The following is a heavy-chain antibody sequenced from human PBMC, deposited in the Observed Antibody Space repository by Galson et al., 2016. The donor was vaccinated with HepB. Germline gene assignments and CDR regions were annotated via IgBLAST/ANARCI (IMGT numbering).Heavy chain of an antibody. J-gene: IGHJ3*02. CDR3: ARDGGIPGAAFDI. CDR1: GFTFSSHG. CDR2: IKSSSSNV. D-gene: IGHD3-16*01. V-gene: IGHV3-48*02. Sequence: SLRLSCAASGFTFSSHGMNWIRQAPGKGLEWVSQIKSSSSNVYYADSVKGRFTISRDNAKNSVYLQMNSLRDEDTAVYYCARDGGIPGAAFDIWGQGTMVTVSS.